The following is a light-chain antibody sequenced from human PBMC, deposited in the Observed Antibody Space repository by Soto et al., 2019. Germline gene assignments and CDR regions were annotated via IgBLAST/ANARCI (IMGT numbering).Light chain of an antibody. Sequence: QSVLTQPASVSGSPGQSITISCTGTSSDVGGYNYVSWYQQHPGKAPKLMIYEVNIRPSGVSNRFSGSKSGNTASLTISWLRAEDEADYYCSSYTSSSTLYVFGTGTKLTVL. J-gene: IGLJ1*01. CDR2: EVN. CDR3: SSYTSSSTLYV. CDR1: SSDVGGYNY. V-gene: IGLV2-14*01.